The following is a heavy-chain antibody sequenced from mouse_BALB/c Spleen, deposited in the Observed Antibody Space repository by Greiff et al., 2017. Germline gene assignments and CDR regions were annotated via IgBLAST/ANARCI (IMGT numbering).Heavy chain of an antibody. Sequence: QVQLQQSGAELARPGASVKLSCKASGYTFTSYWMQWVKQRPGQGLEWIGAIYPGDGDTRYTQKFKGKATLTADKSSSTAYMQLSSLASEDSAVYYGARVGRYGNYLAYWGQGTLVTVSA. CDR2: IYPGDGDT. D-gene: IGHD2-1*01. J-gene: IGHJ3*01. CDR1: GYTFTSYW. V-gene: IGHV1-87*01. CDR3: ARVGRYGNYLAY.